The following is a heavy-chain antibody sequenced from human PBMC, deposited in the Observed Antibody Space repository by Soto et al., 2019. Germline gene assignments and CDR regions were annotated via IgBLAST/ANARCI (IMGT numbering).Heavy chain of an antibody. CDR2: IGWTGGAI. Sequence: EVQLVESGGGLVQPGRSLRLACATSGFNFADYAMHWVRQAPGKGLEWVSGIGWTGGAIGDADSVTGRFIISRDNAKNSLYLQMNSLRPEDTALYYCVKDIASGEVPLYYFDNWGQGTLVTVSS. D-gene: IGHD3-10*01. CDR1: GFNFADYA. CDR3: VKDIASGEVPLYYFDN. V-gene: IGHV3-9*01. J-gene: IGHJ4*02.